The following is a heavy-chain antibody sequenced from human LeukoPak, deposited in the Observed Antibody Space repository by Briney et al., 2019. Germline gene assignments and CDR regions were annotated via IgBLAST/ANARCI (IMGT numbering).Heavy chain of an antibody. V-gene: IGHV1-58*01. Sequence: ASVKVSCKASGFTFTSSAVQWVRQARGQRLEWIGWIVVGSGNTNYAQKFQERVTITKDMSTSTAYMELSSLRSEDTAVYYCAAEGGDFWSGFDYWGQETLVTVSS. CDR3: AAEGGDFWSGFDY. CDR1: GFTFTSSA. CDR2: IVVGSGNT. D-gene: IGHD3-3*01. J-gene: IGHJ4*02.